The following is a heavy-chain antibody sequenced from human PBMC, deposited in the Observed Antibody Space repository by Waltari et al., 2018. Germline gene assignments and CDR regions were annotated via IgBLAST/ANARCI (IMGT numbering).Heavy chain of an antibody. V-gene: IGHV3-23*01. CDR1: GFSLSPYP. D-gene: IGHD4-17*01. J-gene: IGHJ2*01. CDR2: MTADGRSR. CDR3: AKADFGDPFWYFDL. Sequence: EVQLLESGGGLVQPGGSLGLSCAASGFSLSPYPMAWVRQAPGKGLEWVSTMTADGRSRNYADSVKGRFTISRDNSQNTLDLQMNTLRAEDTAVYFCAKADFGDPFWYFDLWGRGTLVTVSA.